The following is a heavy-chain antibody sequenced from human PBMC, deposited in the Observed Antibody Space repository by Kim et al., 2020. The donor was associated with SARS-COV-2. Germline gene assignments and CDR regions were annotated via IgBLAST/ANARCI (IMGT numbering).Heavy chain of an antibody. V-gene: IGHV1-18*01. J-gene: IGHJ6*01. CDR2: ISAYNGNT. D-gene: IGHD3-10*01. CDR3: AREVNPTMVRGVIFAYGMDV. Sequence: ASVKVSCKASGYTFTSYGISWVRQAPGQGLEWMGWISAYNGNTNYAQKLQGRVTMTTDTSTSTAYMELRSLRSDDTAVYYCAREVNPTMVRGVIFAYGMDVWGQGTTFTASS. CDR1: GYTFTSYG.